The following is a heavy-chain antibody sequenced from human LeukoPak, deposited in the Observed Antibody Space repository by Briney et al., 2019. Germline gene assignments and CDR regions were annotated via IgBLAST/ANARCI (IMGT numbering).Heavy chain of an antibody. J-gene: IGHJ5*01. CDR1: GGTFSSYA. CDR2: IIPIFGTA. D-gene: IGHD4-11*01. CDR3: AREVKKEILHNWFDS. Sequence: GASVKVSCKASGGTFSSYAISWVRQAPGQGLEWMGGIIPIFGTANYAQKFQGRVTITADKSTSTAYMELSSLRSEDTAVYCCAREVKKEILHNWFDSWGQGTLVTVSS. V-gene: IGHV1-69*06.